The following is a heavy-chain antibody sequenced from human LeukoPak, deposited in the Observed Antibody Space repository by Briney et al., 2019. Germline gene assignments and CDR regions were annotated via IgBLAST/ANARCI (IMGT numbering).Heavy chain of an antibody. Sequence: GGSLRLSCAASGFTFSSYAMSWVRQAPGKGLEWVSTFSGSGGNTYYADSVKGRFTISRDNAKNSLYLQMNSLRAEDTALYYCARGTPTTRDFDSWGQGTLVTVSS. CDR2: FSGSGGNT. CDR1: GFTFSSYA. D-gene: IGHD4-11*01. J-gene: IGHJ4*02. CDR3: ARGTPTTRDFDS. V-gene: IGHV3-23*01.